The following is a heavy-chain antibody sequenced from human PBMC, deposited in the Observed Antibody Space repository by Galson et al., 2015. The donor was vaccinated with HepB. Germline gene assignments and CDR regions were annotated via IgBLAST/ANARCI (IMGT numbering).Heavy chain of an antibody. D-gene: IGHD1-26*01. CDR1: GFTFSPYF. CDR3: ARAKRGSGIDS. CDR2: ISPDGSNT. Sequence: SLRLSCAASGFTFSPYFLHWVRQAPGKGLVWVSRISPDGSNTTYADFVKGRFTVSRDNAKNTLYLQMNSLRAEDTAVYYCARAKRGSGIDSWGQGTLATASS. V-gene: IGHV3-74*01. J-gene: IGHJ4*02.